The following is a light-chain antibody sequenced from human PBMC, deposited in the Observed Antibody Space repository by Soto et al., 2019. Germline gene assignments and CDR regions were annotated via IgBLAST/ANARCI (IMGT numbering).Light chain of an antibody. CDR3: QQSYSTPYT. CDR2: AAS. V-gene: IGKV1-39*01. Sequence: DIQVTQSPLYLSASVGDRVTITCRASQEITSFVAWYQQKPGKAPKLLIYAASSLQSGVPSRFSGSGSGTDFTLTISSLQPEDFATYYCQQSYSTPYTFGQGTKLEIK. J-gene: IGKJ2*01. CDR1: QEITSF.